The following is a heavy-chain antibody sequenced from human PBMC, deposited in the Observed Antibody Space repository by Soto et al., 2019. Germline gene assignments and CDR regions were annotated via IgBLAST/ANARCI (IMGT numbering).Heavy chain of an antibody. CDR3: SSITDQHSRRYDQCGMDV. J-gene: IGHJ6*02. V-gene: IGHV1-18*01. Sequence: ASVKVSFKYSGGTFSNHGISWVRQAPGQGLEWMGWSSPYNGNTNYVQKLQGRVTMPTDTSTNTAYMEVRSLRSDDTAVYYCSSITDQHSRRYDQCGMDVWGQGTTVTVSS. CDR1: GGTFSNHG. CDR2: SSPYNGNT. D-gene: IGHD6-13*01.